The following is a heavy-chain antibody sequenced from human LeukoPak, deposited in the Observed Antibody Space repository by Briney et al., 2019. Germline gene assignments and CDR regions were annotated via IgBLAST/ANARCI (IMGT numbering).Heavy chain of an antibody. J-gene: IGHJ5*02. CDR1: GFTFSSYG. V-gene: IGHV3-30*02. Sequence: PGGSLRLSCAASGFTFSSYGMHWVRQAPGKGLEWVAFIRYDGSNKYYADSVKGRFTISRDNSKNTLYLQMNSLRAEDTAVYYCAALRDIVLMVYGSERFDPWGQGTLVTVSS. CDR2: IRYDGSNK. CDR3: AALRDIVLMVYGSERFDP. D-gene: IGHD2-8*01.